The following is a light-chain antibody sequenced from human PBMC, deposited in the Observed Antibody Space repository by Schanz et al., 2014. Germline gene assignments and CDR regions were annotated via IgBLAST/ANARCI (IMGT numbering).Light chain of an antibody. J-gene: IGLJ3*02. CDR2: DVT. V-gene: IGLV2-14*03. CDR3: SSFTTSSTQV. CDR1: SSDIGGYNF. Sequence: QSVLTQPASVSGSPGQSITLSCTGTSSDIGGYNFVSWYRQHPGKAPKLMIYDVTSRPSGVSNRFSGSKSGNTASLTISGLQAEDEADYYCSSFTTSSTQVFGGGTQLTVL.